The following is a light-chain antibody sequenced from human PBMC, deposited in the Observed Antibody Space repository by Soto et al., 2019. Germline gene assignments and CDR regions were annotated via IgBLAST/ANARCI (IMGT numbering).Light chain of an antibody. CDR1: SRDVGGYDF. CDR2: DVT. CDR3: CSYAGSYNLEV. Sequence: QSVLTQPRSVSGSPGQSVTISCTGTSRDVGGYDFVSWYQKHPGKTPKLMIYDVTKRPSGVPDRFSGSKSGSSASLTISGLQAEDEADYYCCSYAGSYNLEVFGGGTKLTVL. J-gene: IGLJ3*02. V-gene: IGLV2-11*01.